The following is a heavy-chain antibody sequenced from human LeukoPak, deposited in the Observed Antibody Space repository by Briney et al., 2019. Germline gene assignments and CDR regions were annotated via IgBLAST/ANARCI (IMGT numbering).Heavy chain of an antibody. CDR3: ASGTYRLGDY. CDR1: GVSFTTYA. D-gene: IGHD3-10*01. V-gene: IGHV3-23*01. J-gene: IGHJ4*02. CDR2: ISSSSVDK. Sequence: GGSLRLSCEASGVSFTTYAMSWVRQAPGKGLEWGSGISSSSVDKHYADSVKGRFRVSRDNSKSTLYLEMNSLRTEDTAFYFCASGTYRLGDYWGQGTLVAVSS.